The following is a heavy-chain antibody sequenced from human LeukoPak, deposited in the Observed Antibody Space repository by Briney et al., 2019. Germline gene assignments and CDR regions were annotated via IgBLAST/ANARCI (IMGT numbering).Heavy chain of an antibody. CDR2: ISGSGGST. D-gene: IGHD3-22*01. J-gene: IGHJ4*02. CDR1: GFTFSSYA. CDR3: AKEGYYYDSSGYYDY. V-gene: IGHV3-23*01. Sequence: GGSLRLSCAASGFTFSSYAMSWVCQAPGKGLEWVSAISGSGGSTYYADSVKGRFTISRDNSKNTLYLQMNSLRAEDTAVYYCAKEGYYYDSSGYYDYWGQGTLVTVSS.